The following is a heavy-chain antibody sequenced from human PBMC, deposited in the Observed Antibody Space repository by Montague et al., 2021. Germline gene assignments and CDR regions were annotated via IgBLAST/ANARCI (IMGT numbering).Heavy chain of an antibody. Sequence: SLRLSCAASGFTFSPFPMHWVRQAPGKGLEWVALISHDGSNKYYADSVRGRFTVSRDNSTNTLYLQTSSLRADDTAVYYCARWRVYYDSSGYAAWGRGTLVTVSS. V-gene: IGHV3-30-3*01. CDR1: GFTFSPFP. CDR2: ISHDGSNK. CDR3: ARWRVYYDSSGYAA. D-gene: IGHD3-22*01. J-gene: IGHJ5*02.